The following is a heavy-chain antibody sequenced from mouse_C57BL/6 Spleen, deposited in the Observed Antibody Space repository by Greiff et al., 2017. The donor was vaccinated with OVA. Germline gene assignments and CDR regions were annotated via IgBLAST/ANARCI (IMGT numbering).Heavy chain of an antibody. J-gene: IGHJ2*01. D-gene: IGHD2-1*01. CDR3: ARERGNPFDY. CDR1: GFTFSDYG. Sequence: EVQVVESGGGLVKPGGSLKLSCAASGFTFSDYGMHWVRQAPEKGLEWVAYISSGSSTIYYADTVKGRFTISRDNAKNTLFLQMTSLRSEDTAMYYCARERGNPFDYWGQGTTLTVSS. CDR2: ISSGSSTI. V-gene: IGHV5-17*01.